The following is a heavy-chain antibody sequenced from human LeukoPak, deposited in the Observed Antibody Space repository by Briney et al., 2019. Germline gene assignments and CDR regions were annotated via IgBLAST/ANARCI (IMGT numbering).Heavy chain of an antibody. Sequence: SETLSLTCTVSGGSISSYYWSWIRQPPGKGLEWIGRIYTSGSTNYNPSLKSRVTMSVDTSKNQFSLKLSSVTAADTAVYYCAREGQRWLQPAYDYWGQGTLVTVSS. CDR2: IYTSGST. CDR3: AREGQRWLQPAYDY. J-gene: IGHJ4*02. V-gene: IGHV4-4*07. D-gene: IGHD5-24*01. CDR1: GGSISSYY.